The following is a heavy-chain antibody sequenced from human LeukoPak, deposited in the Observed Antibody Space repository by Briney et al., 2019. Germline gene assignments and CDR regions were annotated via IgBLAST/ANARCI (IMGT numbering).Heavy chain of an antibody. CDR3: ARDTKSYSSSWTYYYYGMDA. V-gene: IGHV4-59*01. J-gene: IGHJ6*02. D-gene: IGHD6-13*01. CDR2: IYYSGST. CDR1: GGSISSYY. Sequence: SETLSLTCTVSGGSISSYYWSWIRQPPGKGLEWIGYIYYSGSTNYNPSLKSRVTISVDTSKNQFSLKLSSVTAADTAVYYCARDTKSYSSSWTYYYYGMDAWGQGTTVTVSS.